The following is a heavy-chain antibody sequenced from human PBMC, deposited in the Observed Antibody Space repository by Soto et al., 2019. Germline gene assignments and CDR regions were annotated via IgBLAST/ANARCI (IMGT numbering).Heavy chain of an antibody. CDR3: AREAAAAAVDY. V-gene: IGHV4-31*03. J-gene: IGHJ4*02. CDR2: IYYSGST. D-gene: IGHD6-13*01. Sequence: PSETLSLTCTVSGGSISSGGYYWSWIRQHPGKGLEWIGYIYYSGSTYYNPSLKSRVTISVDTSKNQFSLKLSSVTAADTAVYYCAREAAAAAVDYWGQGTLVTVSS. CDR1: GGSISSGGYY.